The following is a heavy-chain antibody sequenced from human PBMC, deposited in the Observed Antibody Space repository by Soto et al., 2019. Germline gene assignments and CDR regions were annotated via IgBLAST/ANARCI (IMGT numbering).Heavy chain of an antibody. V-gene: IGHV3-30*18. CDR3: AKVKTYYYDSSGYSLDAFDI. Sequence: QVQLVESGGGVVQPGRSLRLSCAASGFTFSSYGMHWVRQAPGKGLEWVAVISYDGSNKYYADSVKGRFTISRDNSKNTXYXLMNSLRAEDTAVYYCAKVKTYYYDSSGYSLDAFDIWGQGTMVTVSS. D-gene: IGHD3-22*01. CDR1: GFTFSSYG. CDR2: ISYDGSNK. J-gene: IGHJ3*02.